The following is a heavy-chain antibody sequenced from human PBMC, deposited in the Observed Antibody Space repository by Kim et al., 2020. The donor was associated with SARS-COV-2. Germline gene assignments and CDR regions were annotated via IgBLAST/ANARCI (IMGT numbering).Heavy chain of an antibody. V-gene: IGHV1-69*01. J-gene: IGHJ4*02. Sequence: YDQKFQGRVTITADESTSTAYMELSSLRSEDTAVYYCARATNDYGDYGDYWGQGTLVTVSS. D-gene: IGHD4-17*01. CDR3: ARATNDYGDYGDY.